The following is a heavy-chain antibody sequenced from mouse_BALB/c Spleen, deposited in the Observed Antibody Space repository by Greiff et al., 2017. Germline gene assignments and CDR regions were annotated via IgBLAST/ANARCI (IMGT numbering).Heavy chain of an antibody. V-gene: IGHV5-4*02. CDR2: ISDGGSYT. J-gene: IGHJ4*01. CDR1: GFTFSDYD. CDR3: TSYYYSSDAMDY. D-gene: IGHD1-1*01. Sequence: EVQRVESGGGLVKPGGSLKLSCAASGFTFSDYDMYWVRQTPEKRLEWVATISDGGSYTYYPDSVKGRFTISRDNAKNNLYLQMSSLKSEDTAMYYGTSYYYSSDAMDYWGQGTTVTVSS.